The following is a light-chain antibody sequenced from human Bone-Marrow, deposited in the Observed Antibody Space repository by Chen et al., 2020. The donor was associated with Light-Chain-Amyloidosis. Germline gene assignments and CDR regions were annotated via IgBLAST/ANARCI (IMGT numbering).Light chain of an antibody. J-gene: IGLJ3*02. V-gene: IGLV3-21*02. CDR3: QVWDRSSDRPV. CDR1: NIGSTS. CDR2: DDS. Sequence: SYVLTQPSSVSVAPGQTATIACGGKNIGSTSVHWYQQTPGQAPLLVVYDDSDRPSGLPELLSGSNSGNAATLPISRVEAGDEADYYCQVWDRSSDRPVFGGGTKLTVL.